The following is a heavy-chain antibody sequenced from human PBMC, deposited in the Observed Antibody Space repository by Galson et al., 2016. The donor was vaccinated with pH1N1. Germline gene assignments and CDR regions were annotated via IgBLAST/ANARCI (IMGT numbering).Heavy chain of an antibody. CDR1: GYIFSTFW. Sequence: QSGAEVKKPGESLRISCEGSGYIFSTFWIGWVRQMPGKGLEWMGIVYPGDSDTRYNPSFKGQVTISVDKSISTAYLQWSSLKASDSAIYSCARHQSSSDDYFFYNMDVWGQGTTVTVSS. CDR2: VYPGDSDT. D-gene: IGHD6-6*01. CDR3: ARHQSSSDDYFFYNMDV. V-gene: IGHV5-51*01. J-gene: IGHJ6*02.